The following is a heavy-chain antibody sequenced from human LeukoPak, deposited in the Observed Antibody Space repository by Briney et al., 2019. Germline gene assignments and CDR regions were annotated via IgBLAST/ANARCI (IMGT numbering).Heavy chain of an antibody. CDR3: VRLRRNSDSSGYYYYYDF. D-gene: IGHD3-22*01. Sequence: GGSLRLSCAASGYTFSSFSINWVRQAPGKGLEWVSSISVRSNYIYYADSVRGRFSISRDDARDSLYLQMNSLRAEDTAVYYCVRLRRNSDSSGYYYYYDFWGQGTLATVSS. V-gene: IGHV3-21*01. J-gene: IGHJ4*02. CDR2: ISVRSNYI. CDR1: GYTFSSFS.